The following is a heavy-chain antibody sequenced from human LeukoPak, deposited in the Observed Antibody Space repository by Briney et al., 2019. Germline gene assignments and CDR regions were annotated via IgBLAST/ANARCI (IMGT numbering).Heavy chain of an antibody. D-gene: IGHD6-13*01. CDR2: ISAYNGNT. Sequence: ASVKVSCKASGGTFSSYAISWVRQAPGQGLEWMGWISAYNGNTNYAQKLQGRVTMTTDTSTSTAYMELRSLRSDDTAVYYCARDWIAAALDYWGQGTLVTVSS. V-gene: IGHV1-18*01. CDR3: ARDWIAAALDY. J-gene: IGHJ4*02. CDR1: GGTFSSYA.